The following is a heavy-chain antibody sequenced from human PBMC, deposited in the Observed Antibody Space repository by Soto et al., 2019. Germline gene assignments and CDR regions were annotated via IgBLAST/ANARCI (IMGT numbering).Heavy chain of an antibody. CDR2: IFYNGRT. J-gene: IGHJ5*02. D-gene: IGHD6-13*01. Sequence: SETLSLTCSVSGGSVSSPNYFWVWVRRAPGKGPEWIGNIFYNGRTDYNPSLQSRVTISVDTSKNQFSLKLSSVTAADTAVYYCARHHFTLSSSWNWFDPWGQGTLVTVSS. V-gene: IGHV4-39*01. CDR3: ARHHFTLSSSWNWFDP. CDR1: GGSVSSPNYF.